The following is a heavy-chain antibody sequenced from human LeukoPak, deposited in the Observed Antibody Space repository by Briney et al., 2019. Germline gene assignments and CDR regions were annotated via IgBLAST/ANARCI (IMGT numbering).Heavy chain of an antibody. Sequence: ASVKVSCKASGYTFTSYDINWVRQATGQGLEWMGWMNPNSGNTGYAQKFQGRVTITRNTSISTAYMELSSLRSEDTAVYYCARAINYCGGDCHYFDYWGQGTLVTVSS. CDR1: GYTFTSYD. J-gene: IGHJ4*02. D-gene: IGHD2-21*02. CDR3: ARAINYCGGDCHYFDY. V-gene: IGHV1-8*03. CDR2: MNPNSGNT.